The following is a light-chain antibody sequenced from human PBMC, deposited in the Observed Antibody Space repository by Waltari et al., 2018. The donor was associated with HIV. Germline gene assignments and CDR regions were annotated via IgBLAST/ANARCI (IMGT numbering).Light chain of an antibody. CDR1: TGAVTSGHS. CDR2: DTS. Sequence: QAVVTQEPSLTVSPGGTVTLPCRSSTGAVTSGHSTYWFQERPGQAPRTLLHDTSNKHAWTPALFAESLLGGKTALTLSDAQAEDGAEYYCLLSYGGPRVFGRGTKLTVL. V-gene: IGLV7-46*01. CDR3: LLSYGGPRV. J-gene: IGLJ2*01.